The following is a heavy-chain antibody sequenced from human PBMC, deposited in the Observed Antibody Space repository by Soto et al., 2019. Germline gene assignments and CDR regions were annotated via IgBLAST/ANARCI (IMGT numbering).Heavy chain of an antibody. D-gene: IGHD2-15*01. CDR2: ISAYNGNT. Sequence: GASVKVSCKASGYTFTSYGISWVRQAPGQGLEWMGWISAYNGNTNYAQKLQGRVTMTTDTSTSTAYMELRSLRSDDTAVYYCARLPGGNLFNYYGMDVWGQGTTVTVS. V-gene: IGHV1-18*01. J-gene: IGHJ6*02. CDR3: ARLPGGNLFNYYGMDV. CDR1: GYTFTSYG.